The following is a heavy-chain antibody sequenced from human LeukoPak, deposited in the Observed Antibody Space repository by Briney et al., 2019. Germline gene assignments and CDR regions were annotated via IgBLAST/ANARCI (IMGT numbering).Heavy chain of an antibody. D-gene: IGHD3-22*01. Sequence: GTSAKVSCKASGFTFTTSAVQWVRQARGQRLEWIGWIVVGSGNTNYAQKFQERVTITRDMSTSTVYMDLSSQRSEDTAVYYCAAASNYYDRSNYYSYAMDVWGQGTTVTVSS. CDR2: IVVGSGNT. V-gene: IGHV1-58*01. CDR1: GFTFTTSA. CDR3: AAASNYYDRSNYYSYAMDV. J-gene: IGHJ6*02.